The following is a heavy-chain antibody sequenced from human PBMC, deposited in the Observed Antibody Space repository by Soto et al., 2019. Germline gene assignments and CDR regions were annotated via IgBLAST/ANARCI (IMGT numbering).Heavy chain of an antibody. CDR3: ARDMWDCSSTSCYAGPYYYMDV. CDR2: INPNSGGT. D-gene: IGHD2-2*01. CDR1: GYTFTGYY. J-gene: IGHJ6*03. V-gene: IGHV1-2*04. Sequence: ASVKVSCKASGYTFTGYYMHWVRQAPGQGLEWMGWINPNSGGTNYAQKFQGWVTMTRDTSISTAYMELSRLRSDDTAVYYCARDMWDCSSTSCYAGPYYYMDVWGKGTTVTVSS.